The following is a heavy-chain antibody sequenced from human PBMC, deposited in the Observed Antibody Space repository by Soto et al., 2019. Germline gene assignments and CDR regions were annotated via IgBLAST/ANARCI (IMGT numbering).Heavy chain of an antibody. CDR3: AKDTYYHDSSGYYVFDY. CDR2: ISYDGSIK. J-gene: IGHJ4*02. Sequence: QVQLVESGGGVVQPGRSLTLSCAASDFTFSSYGIHWVRQAPGKGLEWVAVISYDGSIKQYGDSVKGRFTMSRDNSKNTVHLQMNSLRVEDTAVYYCAKDTYYHDSSGYYVFDYWGQGTLVTVSS. CDR1: DFTFSSYG. D-gene: IGHD3-22*01. V-gene: IGHV3-30*18.